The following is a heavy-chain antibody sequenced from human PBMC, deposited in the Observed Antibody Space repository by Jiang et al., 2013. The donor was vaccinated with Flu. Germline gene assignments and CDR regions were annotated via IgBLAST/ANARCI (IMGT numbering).Heavy chain of an antibody. CDR1: RFTFNSYG. V-gene: IGHV3-30*18. J-gene: IGHJ4*02. CDR2: ISFDGGSK. CDR3: AKDRIRYFYDNSGYYFDH. D-gene: IGHD3-22*01. Sequence: SLRLSCAASRFTFNSYGMHWVRQAPGKGLEWVAVISFDGGSKYYADSVKGRFTISRDNSKNTLYLQMSTLRAEDTAVYYCAKDRIRYFYDNSGYYFDHWGQGTLVTVSS.